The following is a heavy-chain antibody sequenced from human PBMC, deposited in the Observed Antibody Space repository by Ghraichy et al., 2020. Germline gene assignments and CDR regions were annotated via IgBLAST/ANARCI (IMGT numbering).Heavy chain of an antibody. CDR3: ARRRHRNRPGDYYYYGMDV. V-gene: IGHV1-69*13. J-gene: IGHJ6*02. CDR2: IIPIFGTA. Sequence: SVKVSCKASGGTFSSYAISWVRQAPGQGLEWMGGIIPIFGTANYAQKFQGRVTITADESTSTAYMELSSLRSEDTAVYYCARRRHRNRPGDYYYYGMDVWGQGTTVTVSS. CDR1: GGTFSSYA. D-gene: IGHD1-14*01.